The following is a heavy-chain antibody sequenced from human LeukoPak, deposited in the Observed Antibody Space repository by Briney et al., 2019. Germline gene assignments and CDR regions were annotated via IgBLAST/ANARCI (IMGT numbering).Heavy chain of an antibody. Sequence: SETLSLTCAVYGRSFSGYYWSWIRQPPGKGLEWIGEINHSGSTNYNPSLKSRVTISVDTSKNQFSLKLSSVTAADTAVYYCARGRASDAFDIWGQGTMVTVSS. CDR3: ARGRASDAFDI. V-gene: IGHV4-34*01. CDR1: GRSFSGYY. CDR2: INHSGST. J-gene: IGHJ3*02.